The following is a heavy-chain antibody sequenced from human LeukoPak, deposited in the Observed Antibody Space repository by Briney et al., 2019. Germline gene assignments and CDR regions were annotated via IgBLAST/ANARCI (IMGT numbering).Heavy chain of an antibody. V-gene: IGHV3-23*01. Sequence: GGSLRLSCAASGFTFSSYAMSWVRQAPGKGLEWVSAISGSGGSTYYADSVKGRFTISRDNAKNSLYLQMNSLRAEDTAVYYCTRDSSCYDYWGQGTLVTVSS. CDR1: GFTFSSYA. CDR3: TRDSSCYDY. CDR2: ISGSGGST. J-gene: IGHJ4*02. D-gene: IGHD2-2*01.